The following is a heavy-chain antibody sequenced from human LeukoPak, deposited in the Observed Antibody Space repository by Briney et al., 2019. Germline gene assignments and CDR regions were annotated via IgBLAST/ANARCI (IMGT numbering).Heavy chain of an antibody. Sequence: PSETLSLTCTVSGGSISSYYWSWIRQPPGKGLEWIGYIYYSGSTNYNPSLKSRVTISVDTSKNQFSLKLSSVTAADTAVYYCARHDLTYYYDSSGYPAHFDYWGQGTLVTVSS. CDR2: IYYSGST. J-gene: IGHJ4*02. CDR1: GGSISSYY. CDR3: ARHDLTYYYDSSGYPAHFDY. V-gene: IGHV4-59*08. D-gene: IGHD3-22*01.